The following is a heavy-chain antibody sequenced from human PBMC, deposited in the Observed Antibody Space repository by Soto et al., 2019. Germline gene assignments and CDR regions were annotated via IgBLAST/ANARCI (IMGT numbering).Heavy chain of an antibody. D-gene: IGHD2-15*01. V-gene: IGHV3-7*01. Sequence: EVQLVESGGGLVQPGGSLRLSCAASGFTFSSYWMSWVRQAPGKGLEWVANIKQDGSEKYYVDSVKGRFTISRDNAKNSLYLQMNSLRAEDTAVYYCARGYCSGASCYSYWGQGTLVTVSS. J-gene: IGHJ4*02. CDR1: GFTFSSYW. CDR3: ARGYCSGASCYSY. CDR2: IKQDGSEK.